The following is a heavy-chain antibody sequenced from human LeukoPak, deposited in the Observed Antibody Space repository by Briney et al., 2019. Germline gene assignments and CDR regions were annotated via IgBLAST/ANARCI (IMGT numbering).Heavy chain of an antibody. J-gene: IGHJ4*02. CDR1: GFTFDDYA. CDR2: ISGDGGST. V-gene: IGHV3-43*02. Sequence: AGGSLRLSCAASGFTFDDYAMHWVRQAPGKGLEWVSLISGDGGSTYYADSVKGRFTISRDNSKNSLDLQMNSLRTDDTALYYCAKDFPPALWGQGTLVTVSS. CDR3: AKDFPPAL.